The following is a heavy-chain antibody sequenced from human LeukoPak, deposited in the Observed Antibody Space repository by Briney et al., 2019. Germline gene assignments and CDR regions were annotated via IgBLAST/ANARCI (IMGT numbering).Heavy chain of an antibody. CDR3: ARARWTSTVTTYYLDY. Sequence: ASVKVSCKTSGYTFTDYAVQWLRQAPGQRLEWMGWINAGNGKTKYSQNFQDRVTITRDTSATTAYLDLTSLRSEDTAVYYCARARWTSTVTTYYLDYWGQGTLVTVSS. CDR1: GYTFTDYA. J-gene: IGHJ4*02. V-gene: IGHV1-3*01. CDR2: INAGNGKT. D-gene: IGHD4-17*01.